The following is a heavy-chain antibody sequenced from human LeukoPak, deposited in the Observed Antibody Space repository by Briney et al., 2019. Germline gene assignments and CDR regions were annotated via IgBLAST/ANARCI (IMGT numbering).Heavy chain of an antibody. D-gene: IGHD3-3*01. CDR1: GYTFTVYY. CDR2: INPNSGGT. J-gene: IGHJ4*02. CDR3: ARDPGDFWSGYYVW. Sequence: ASVKVSCKASGYTFTVYYMHWVRQAPGQGLVWMGWINPNSGGTNYAQKFQGRVTMTRDTSISTAYMELSRLRSDDTAVYYCARDPGDFWSGYYVWWGQGTLVTVSS. V-gene: IGHV1-2*02.